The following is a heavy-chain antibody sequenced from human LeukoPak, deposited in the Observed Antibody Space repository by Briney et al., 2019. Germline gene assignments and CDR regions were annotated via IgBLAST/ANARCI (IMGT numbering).Heavy chain of an antibody. CDR2: ISGSGPST. CDR3: ARDGN. J-gene: IGHJ4*02. Sequence: GGSLRLSCAASGFTFQNYAMSWVRQAPGKGLEWASSISGSGPSTDYADSVKGRFTISRDKAKNTLYLQMNSLRAEDTAVYYCARDGNWGQGTLVTVSS. D-gene: IGHD1-26*01. V-gene: IGHV3-23*01. CDR1: GFTFQNYA.